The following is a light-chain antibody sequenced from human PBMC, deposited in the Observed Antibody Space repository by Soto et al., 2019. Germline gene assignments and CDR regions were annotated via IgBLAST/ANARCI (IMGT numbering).Light chain of an antibody. CDR2: WAS. V-gene: IGKV4-1*01. CDR1: QSVLYSSNNKNY. J-gene: IGKJ5*01. CDR3: QQYYSTPPT. Sequence: DIVMTQSPDSLAVSLGEXATINCKSSQSVLYSSNNKNYLAWYQQKPGQPPKLLIYWASTRESGVPDRFSGSGSGTDFTLTISSLQAEDVAVYYCQQYYSTPPTFGQGTRLETK.